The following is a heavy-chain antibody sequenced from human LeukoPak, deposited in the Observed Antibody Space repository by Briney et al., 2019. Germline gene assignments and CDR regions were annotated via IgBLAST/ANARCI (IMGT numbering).Heavy chain of an antibody. J-gene: IGHJ4*02. D-gene: IGHD4-17*01. CDR2: ISSTGGRT. CDR3: AKESPYGDNLLYYFDY. CDR1: GFTFSSYA. Sequence: GGSLRLSCAVSGFTFSSYAMSWVRQAPGKGLEWVSAISSTGGRTYYADSVKGRFTISRDNSRNTVYLQMNSLRAEDTAVYYCAKESPYGDNLLYYFDYWGQGTLVTVSS. V-gene: IGHV3-23*01.